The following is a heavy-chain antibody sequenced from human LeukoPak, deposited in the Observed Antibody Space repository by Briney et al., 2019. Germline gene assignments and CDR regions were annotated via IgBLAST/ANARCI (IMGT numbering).Heavy chain of an antibody. CDR3: ARDQQYYYDSSGADY. J-gene: IGHJ4*02. CDR2: ISSSGSTI. Sequence: PGGSLRLSCAASGFTFSDYYMSWIRQAPGKGLEWVSYISSSGSTIYYADSVKGRFTISRDNAKNSLYLQMNSLGAEDTAVYYCARDQQYYYDSSGADYWGQGTLVTVSS. D-gene: IGHD3-22*01. CDR1: GFTFSDYY. V-gene: IGHV3-11*01.